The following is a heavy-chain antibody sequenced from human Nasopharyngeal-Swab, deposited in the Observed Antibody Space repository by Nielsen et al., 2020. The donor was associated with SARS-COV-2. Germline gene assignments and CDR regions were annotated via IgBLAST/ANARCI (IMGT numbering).Heavy chain of an antibody. J-gene: IGHJ4*02. CDR3: TKGRADYSNPSFDN. Sequence: GGSLRLSCAASGFTFENYAMHWVRQPPGKGLEWVSGITWNSGNKGYAESVQGRFTISRDNARNSLYLQMNSLTTDDTALYYCTKGRADYSNPSFDNWGQGTLVTVSS. CDR1: GFTFENYA. D-gene: IGHD4-11*01. V-gene: IGHV3-9*01. CDR2: ITWNSGNK.